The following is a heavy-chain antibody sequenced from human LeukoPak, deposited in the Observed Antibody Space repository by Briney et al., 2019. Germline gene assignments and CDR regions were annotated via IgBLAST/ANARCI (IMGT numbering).Heavy chain of an antibody. CDR3: ARSHGGGSYSELDAFDI. Sequence: PGGSLRLSCAASGFTVSSSYMSWVRQAPGKGLEWVSGINWNGGSTGYADSVKGRFTISRDNAKNSLYLQMNSLRAEDTALYYCARSHGGGSYSELDAFDIWGQGTMVTVSS. V-gene: IGHV3-20*04. CDR2: INWNGGST. J-gene: IGHJ3*02. CDR1: GFTVSSSY. D-gene: IGHD1-26*01.